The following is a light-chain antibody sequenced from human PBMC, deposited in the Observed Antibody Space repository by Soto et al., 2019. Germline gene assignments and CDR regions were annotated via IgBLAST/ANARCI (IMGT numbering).Light chain of an antibody. Sequence: EIVLTQSPGTLSLSPGERATLSFRASQSVSSSYLAWYQQKPGQAPRLLMYGASTRATAIPARFSGSGSGTEFTLTINSLQSEDFAVYYCQQYNNWPTFGQGTRLEIK. CDR1: QSVSSSY. V-gene: IGKV3-15*01. CDR2: GAS. J-gene: IGKJ5*01. CDR3: QQYNNWPT.